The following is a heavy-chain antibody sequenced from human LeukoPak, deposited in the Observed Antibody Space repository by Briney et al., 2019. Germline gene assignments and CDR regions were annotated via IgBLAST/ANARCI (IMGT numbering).Heavy chain of an antibody. CDR2: ISAYNGNT. D-gene: IGHD3-16*02. CDR1: GYTFTSYG. Sequence: ASVKVSCKASGYTFTSYGISWVRQAPGQGLEWMGWISAYNGNTNYAQKLQGRVTMTTDTSTSTAYMELRSLRSDDTAVYYCARDGKYYDYVWGSYRSPSFDHWGQGTLVTVSS. V-gene: IGHV1-18*01. CDR3: ARDGKYYDYVWGSYRSPSFDH. J-gene: IGHJ4*02.